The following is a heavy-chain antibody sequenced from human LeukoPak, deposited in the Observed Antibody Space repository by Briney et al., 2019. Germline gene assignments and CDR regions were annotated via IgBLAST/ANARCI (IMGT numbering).Heavy chain of an antibody. CDR1: GFSLSTSGVG. J-gene: IGHJ3*02. CDR3: AHRGLVVVPAAISGGGAFDI. D-gene: IGHD2-2*02. Sequence: SGPTLVKPTQTLTLTCTFSGFSLSTSGVGGGWIRQPPGKALEWLALIYWNDDKRYSPSLKSRLTITKDTSKNQVVLTMTNMDPVDTATYYCAHRGLVVVPAAISGGGAFDIWGQGTMVTVSS. V-gene: IGHV2-5*01. CDR2: IYWNDDK.